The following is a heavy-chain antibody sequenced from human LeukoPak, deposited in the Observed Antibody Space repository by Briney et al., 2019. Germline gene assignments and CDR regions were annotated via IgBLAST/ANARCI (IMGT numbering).Heavy chain of an antibody. CDR3: ARVGYGDYRIDY. CDR1: GFIFSNYW. Sequence: QPGGSLRLSCAGSGFIFSNYWMSWVRQAPGKGLEWVANIKQDGSEKYYVDSVKGRFIISRDNAKNSLYLQMNSLRAEDTAVYYCARVGYGDYRIDYWGQGTLVTVSP. CDR2: IKQDGSEK. V-gene: IGHV3-7*01. D-gene: IGHD4-17*01. J-gene: IGHJ4*02.